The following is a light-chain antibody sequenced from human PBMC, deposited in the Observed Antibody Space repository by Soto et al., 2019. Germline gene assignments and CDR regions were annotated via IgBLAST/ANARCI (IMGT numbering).Light chain of an antibody. CDR2: GAS. CDR3: QKYGSSPPIT. CDR1: QSVSSSY. Sequence: VLKDSTSTVSLSTVDLAALSCSKSQSVSSSYLAWYQQKPGQAPRLLIYGASSRATGIPDRFSGSGSGTHLTLTISRLELEDFAVSYCQKYGSSPPITFGRGTRLEIK. J-gene: IGKJ5*01. V-gene: IGKV3-20*01.